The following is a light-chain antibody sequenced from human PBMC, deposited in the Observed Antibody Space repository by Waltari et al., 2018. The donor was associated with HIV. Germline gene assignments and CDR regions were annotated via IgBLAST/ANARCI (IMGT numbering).Light chain of an antibody. V-gene: IGLV1-44*01. CDR1: MSTVGSTT. J-gene: IGLJ1*01. CDR3: AAWDDRLNAYV. CDR2: NTD. Sequence: SVLTQPPSSSGTPGQMVPISCSGSMSTVGSTTGNWSQQVPGAAPNLLILNTDERPSWVPDRFSGSKSGTSASLAISGLQSEDEAEYYCAAWDDRLNAYVVGTGTTVTVL.